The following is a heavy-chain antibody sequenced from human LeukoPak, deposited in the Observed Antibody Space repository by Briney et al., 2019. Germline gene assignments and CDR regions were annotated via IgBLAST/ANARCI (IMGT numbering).Heavy chain of an antibody. CDR1: GFTVSSNY. CDR2: ISGSGGST. V-gene: IGHV3-23*01. Sequence: GGSLRLSCAASGFTVSSNYMSWVRQAPGKGLEWVSAISGSGGSTYYADSVKGRFTISRDNSKNTLYLQMNSLRAEDTAVYYCAKDWVYDSTYWGQGTLVTVSS. CDR3: AKDWVYDSTY. J-gene: IGHJ4*02. D-gene: IGHD3-22*01.